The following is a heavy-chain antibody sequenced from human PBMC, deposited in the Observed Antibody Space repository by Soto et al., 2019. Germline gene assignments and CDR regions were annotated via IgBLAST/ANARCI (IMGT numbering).Heavy chain of an antibody. Sequence: GGSLRLSCAASGFTFSGSTMHWVRQASGKGLEWVGRIRSKVNSYATAYVASVKGRFTISRDDSKNTAYLQMNSLKTEDTAVYYCTRLGSGWYYDYWGQGTLVTVSS. D-gene: IGHD6-19*01. J-gene: IGHJ4*02. CDR3: TRLGSGWYYDY. V-gene: IGHV3-73*01. CDR2: IRSKVNSYAT. CDR1: GFTFSGST.